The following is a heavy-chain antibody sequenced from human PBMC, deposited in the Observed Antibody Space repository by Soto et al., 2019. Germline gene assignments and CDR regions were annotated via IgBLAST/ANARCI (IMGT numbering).Heavy chain of an antibody. CDR1: GGTFSSYA. V-gene: IGHV1-69*06. Sequence: RXSVKVSCKASGGTFSSYAISWVRQPPGQGLEWMGGIIPIFGTADYTQKFQGSVTITADKYTSKANMELNSLTSEGTAVPFCARVWHYNSSGNYETGARNYWGQQPLGTVSS. CDR3: ARVWHYNSSGNYETGARNY. D-gene: IGHD3-22*01. J-gene: IGHJ4*02. CDR2: IIPIFGTA.